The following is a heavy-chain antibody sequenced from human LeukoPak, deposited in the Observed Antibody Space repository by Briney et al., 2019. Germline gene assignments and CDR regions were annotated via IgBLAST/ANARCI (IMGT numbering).Heavy chain of an antibody. CDR2: IGVGGEI. J-gene: IGHJ5*02. V-gene: IGHV3-23*01. CDR3: ATSGYSGYNHPS. D-gene: IGHD5-12*01. Sequence: GGSLRLSCVASGLTFSNYAMAWSRQAPGKGLEWVSVIGVGGEIYYADSVKGRFTISRDNSRNTLYLQMNNLRAEDTAIYFCATSGYSGYNHPSWGQGTLVTVSS. CDR1: GLTFSNYA.